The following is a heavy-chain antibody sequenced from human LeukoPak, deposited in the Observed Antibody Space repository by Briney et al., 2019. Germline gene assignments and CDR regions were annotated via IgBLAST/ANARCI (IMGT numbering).Heavy chain of an antibody. V-gene: IGHV1-8*01. CDR1: GYTFTSYD. J-gene: IGHJ5*02. CDR3: ARSLAAAGGADWFDP. Sequence: GASVKVSCKASGYTFTSYDINWVRQATGQGLEWMGWMNPNSGNTGYAQKFQGRVTMTRNTSISTAYMELSSLRSEDTAVYYCARSLAAAGGADWFDPWGQGTLVTVSS. CDR2: MNPNSGNT. D-gene: IGHD6-13*01.